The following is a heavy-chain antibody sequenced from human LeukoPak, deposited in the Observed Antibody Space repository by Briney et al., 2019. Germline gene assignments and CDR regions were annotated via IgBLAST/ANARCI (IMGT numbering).Heavy chain of an antibody. V-gene: IGHV1-18*01. D-gene: IGHD3-22*01. CDR2: ISTYSGNT. J-gene: IGHJ5*02. CDR3: ARGEGYDSSGYANWFDP. CDR1: GYSFTTYG. Sequence: ASVKVSCKASGYSFTTYGINWVRQAPGQGLECMGWISTYSGNTNYAQKFQGRVTMTTDTSTSTAYMELRSLTSGDTAVYYCARGEGYDSSGYANWFDPWGQGTLVTVSS.